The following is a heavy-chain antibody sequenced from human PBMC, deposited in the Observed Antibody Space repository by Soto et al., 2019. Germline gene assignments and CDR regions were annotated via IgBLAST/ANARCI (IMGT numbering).Heavy chain of an antibody. V-gene: IGHV3-33*01. J-gene: IGHJ4*02. CDR3: ARDRELGRTPPYFAF. D-gene: IGHD3-10*01. CDR1: GFSFRSFG. CDR2: IWNDGNNR. Sequence: PGGSLRLSCAASGFSFRSFGVHWVRQAPGKGLEWVAVIWNDGNNRRYGDSVRGRFTVSSDNSKKTVYLQMDSLRGEDTAMYYWARDRELGRTPPYFAFWGQGTRVPVSS.